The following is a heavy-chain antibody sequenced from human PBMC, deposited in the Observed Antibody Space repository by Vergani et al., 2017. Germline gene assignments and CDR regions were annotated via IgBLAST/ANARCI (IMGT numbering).Heavy chain of an antibody. V-gene: IGHV4-59*01. J-gene: IGHJ4*02. CDR1: GGSISSYY. Sequence: QVQLQESGPGLVKPSETLSLTCTVSGGSISSYYWSWIRQPPGKGLEWIGYIYYSGSTNYNPSLKSRVTISVDTSKNQFSLKLSSVTAADTAVYYCARGYCSGGSCYSPYFDYWGQGTLVTVSS. CDR3: ARGYCSGGSCYSPYFDY. CDR2: IYYSGST. D-gene: IGHD2-15*01.